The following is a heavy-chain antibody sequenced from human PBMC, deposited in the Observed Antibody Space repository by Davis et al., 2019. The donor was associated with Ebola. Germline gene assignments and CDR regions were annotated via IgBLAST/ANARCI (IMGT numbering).Heavy chain of an antibody. CDR3: ARTSIVGTTTTASDI. CDR2: ISAYNGNT. Sequence: ASVKVSCKASGYTSTTYGISWVRQAPGQGLEWMGWISAYNGNTNYAQKLQGRVTMTTDTSTSTAYMELRSLRSDDTAVYYCARTSIVGTTTTASDIWGQGTRVNVSS. CDR1: GYTSTTYG. V-gene: IGHV1-18*01. J-gene: IGHJ3*02. D-gene: IGHD1-26*01.